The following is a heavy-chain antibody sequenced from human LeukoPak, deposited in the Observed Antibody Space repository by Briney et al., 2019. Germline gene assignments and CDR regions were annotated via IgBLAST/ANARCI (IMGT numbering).Heavy chain of an antibody. CDR1: GFTFSSYA. V-gene: IGHV3-30-3*01. D-gene: IGHD2-2*01. CDR3: ARDQFTNGGKKDY. CDR2: ISYDGSNK. J-gene: IGHJ4*02. Sequence: PGRSLRLSCAASGFTFSSYAMHWVRQAPGKGLEWVAVISYDGSNKYYADSVKGRFTISRDNSKNTLYLQMNSLRAEVTAVYYCARDQFTNGGKKDYWGQGTLVTVSS.